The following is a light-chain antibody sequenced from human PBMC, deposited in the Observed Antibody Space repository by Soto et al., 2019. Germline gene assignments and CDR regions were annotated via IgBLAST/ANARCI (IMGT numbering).Light chain of an antibody. Sequence: DIQMTQSPPSLSASVGDRVTITCQASHDISNYIGWYQQKPGKPPNLLIYDASNLKTGVPSRFSGSGSGTDFIFIISSLQPEDIATYYCQQYGNLPITFGQGTRLEIK. V-gene: IGKV1-33*01. J-gene: IGKJ5*01. CDR3: QQYGNLPIT. CDR2: DAS. CDR1: HDISNY.